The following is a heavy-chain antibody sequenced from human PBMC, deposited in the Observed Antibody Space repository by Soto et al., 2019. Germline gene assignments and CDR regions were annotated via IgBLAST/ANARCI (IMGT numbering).Heavy chain of an antibody. CDR1: GFTFSSYS. D-gene: IGHD3-10*01. Sequence: GGSLRLSCAASGFTFSSYSMNWVRQAPGKGLEWVSSISSSSSYIYYADSVKGRFTISRDNAKNSLYLQMNSLRAEDTAVYYCARVAGFGELGFSCNDYWGQGTLVTVSS. J-gene: IGHJ4*02. CDR3: ARVAGFGELGFSCNDY. V-gene: IGHV3-21*01. CDR2: ISSSSSYI.